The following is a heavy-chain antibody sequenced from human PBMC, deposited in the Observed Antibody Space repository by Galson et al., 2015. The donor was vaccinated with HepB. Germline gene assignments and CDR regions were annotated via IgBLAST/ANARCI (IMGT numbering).Heavy chain of an antibody. CDR3: ARGPYSSFYYFDY. Sequence: SVKVSCKASGYTFSSYYIHWVRQAPGQGLEWMGIINPGGGSTSYAQKFQGRVTMTRDTSTSTAYMELSSLRSEDTAVYYCARGPYSSFYYFDYWGQGTLVTVSS. CDR2: INPGGGST. J-gene: IGHJ4*02. D-gene: IGHD6-6*01. CDR1: GYTFSSYY. V-gene: IGHV1-46*01.